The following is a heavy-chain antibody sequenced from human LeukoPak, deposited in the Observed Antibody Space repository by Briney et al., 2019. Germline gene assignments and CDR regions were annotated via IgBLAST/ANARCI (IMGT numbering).Heavy chain of an antibody. V-gene: IGHV1-2*06. Sequence: GASVKVSCKASGYTFTGYYMHWVRQAPGQGLEWMGRINPNSGGTNYAQKFQGRVTMTRDTSISTAYMELSRLRSEDTAVYYCARQSRGYSYGGYDYWGQGTLVTVSS. CDR3: ARQSRGYSYGGYDY. D-gene: IGHD5-18*01. CDR2: INPNSGGT. CDR1: GYTFTGYY. J-gene: IGHJ4*02.